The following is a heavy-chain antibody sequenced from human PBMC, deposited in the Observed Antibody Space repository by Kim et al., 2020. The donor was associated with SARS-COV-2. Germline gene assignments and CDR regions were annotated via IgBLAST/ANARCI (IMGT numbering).Heavy chain of an antibody. D-gene: IGHD1-1*01. V-gene: IGHV3-23*01. Sequence: GGSLRLSCAASGFTFSSYAMSWVRQAPGKGLEWVSAISGSGGSTYYADSVKGRFTISGDTSKNTLYLPMNSLGAEATAVYYCATNTWDSCGQGTLVTVSS. CDR1: GFTFSSYA. CDR3: ATNTWDS. CDR2: ISGSGGST. J-gene: IGHJ1*01.